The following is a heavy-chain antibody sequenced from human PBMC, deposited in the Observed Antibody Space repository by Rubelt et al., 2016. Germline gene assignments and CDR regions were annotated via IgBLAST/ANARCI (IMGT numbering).Heavy chain of an antibody. CDR1: GGSISSYY. CDR3: ARQYCSSTSCLDP. J-gene: IGHJ5*02. V-gene: IGHV4-59*08. D-gene: IGHD2-2*01. CDR2: IYYSGST. Sequence: QVQLQESGPGLVKPSETLSLTCTVSGGSISSYYWSWIRQPPGKGLEWIGYIYYSGSTNYNPSLKSRVTISVDTSKNQFSLKLSSVTAADTAVYYCARQYCSSTSCLDPWGQGTLVTVSS.